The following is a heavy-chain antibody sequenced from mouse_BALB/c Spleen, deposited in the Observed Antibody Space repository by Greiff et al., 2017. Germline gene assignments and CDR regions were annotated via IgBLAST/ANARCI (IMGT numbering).Heavy chain of an antibody. V-gene: IGHV5-6*01. Sequence: EVQVVESGGDLVKPGGSLKLSCAASGFTFSSYGMSWVRQTPDKRLEWVATISSGGSYTYYPDSVKGRFTISRDNAKNTLYLQMSSLKSEDTAMYYCARRERYGVSYAMGYWGQGTSVTVSS. CDR1: GFTFSSYG. CDR2: ISSGGSYT. J-gene: IGHJ4*01. D-gene: IGHD2-14*01. CDR3: ARRERYGVSYAMGY.